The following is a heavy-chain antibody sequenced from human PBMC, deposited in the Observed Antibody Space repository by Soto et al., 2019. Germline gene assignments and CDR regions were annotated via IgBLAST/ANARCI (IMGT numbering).Heavy chain of an antibody. V-gene: IGHV1-69*10. CDR2: IIPINGNT. J-gene: IGHJ3*02. CDR3: AIKIPYYYDTSGFKDAFDI. CDR1: GGTFSSYA. Sequence: SVKVSCKASGGTFSSYAISWVRQAPGQGLEWMGGIIPINGNTKYSQKFQGRVTITRDTSASTAYMELSSLRSEDTAVYYCAIKIPYYYDTSGFKDAFDIWGQGTMVTVSS. D-gene: IGHD3-22*01.